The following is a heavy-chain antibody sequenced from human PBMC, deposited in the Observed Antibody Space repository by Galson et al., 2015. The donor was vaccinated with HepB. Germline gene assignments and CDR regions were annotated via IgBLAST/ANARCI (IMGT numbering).Heavy chain of an antibody. Sequence: SLRLSCAASGFTFSDYYMSWIRQAPGKGLEWVSYISSSGSTIYYADSVKGRFTISRDNAKNSLYLQMNSLRAEDTAVYYCAREGGSGHYAEPLGGMDVWGQGTTVTVSS. CDR2: ISSSGSTI. CDR3: AREGGSGHYAEPLGGMDV. D-gene: IGHD3-10*01. CDR1: GFTFSDYY. V-gene: IGHV3-11*04. J-gene: IGHJ6*02.